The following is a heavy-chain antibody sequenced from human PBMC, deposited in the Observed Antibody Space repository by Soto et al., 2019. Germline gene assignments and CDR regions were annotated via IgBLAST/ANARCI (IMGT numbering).Heavy chain of an antibody. J-gene: IGHJ4*02. CDR3: AREDTAMVYFDY. V-gene: IGHV1-3*01. CDR1: GYTFTSYA. D-gene: IGHD5-18*01. CDR2: TNAGNGNT. Sequence: ASVKVSCKASGYTFTSYAMHWVRQAPGQRLEWMGWTNAGNGNTKYSQKFQGRVTITRDTSASTAYMELSSLRSEDTAVYYCAREDTAMVYFDYWGQGTLVTVSS.